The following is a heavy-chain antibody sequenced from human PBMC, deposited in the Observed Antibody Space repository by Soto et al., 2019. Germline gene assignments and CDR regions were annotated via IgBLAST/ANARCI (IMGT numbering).Heavy chain of an antibody. D-gene: IGHD2-15*01. CDR2: VSYNGNT. CDR1: GGSITPYY. V-gene: IGHV4-59*07. Sequence: QVQLQESRPGLVKPSDTLSLTCTVSGGSITPYYWSWIRQPPGEGLEWIGYVSYNGNTDYNPSLKSRVSISVDTSKNEFSLKLNSLTAADAAIYFCARQQYTVVTAFDVWGRGTMVVVSA. J-gene: IGHJ3*01. CDR3: ARQQYTVVTAFDV.